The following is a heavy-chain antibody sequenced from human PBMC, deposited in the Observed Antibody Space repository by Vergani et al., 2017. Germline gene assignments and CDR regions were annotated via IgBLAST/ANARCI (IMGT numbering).Heavy chain of an antibody. D-gene: IGHD2-15*01. V-gene: IGHV4-61*02. CDR2: ISASGKA. CDR3: ARRSGGYYSGGKVHPLRTAFDV. Sequence: QVQLQASGPGRVKPSQTLSLTCPMSGGSISAGYYFWSWIRQPAGKGLECLGHISASGKAGHSPSLTTRVSMSVDTSKNQFSLTVPSVTAADTAIYFCARRSGGYYSGGKVHPLRTAFDVWGHGTVVTVSA. CDR1: GGSISAGYYF. J-gene: IGHJ3*01.